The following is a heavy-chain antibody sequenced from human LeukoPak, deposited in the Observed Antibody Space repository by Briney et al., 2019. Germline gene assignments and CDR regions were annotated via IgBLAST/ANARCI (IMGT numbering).Heavy chain of an antibody. CDR2: IYSGGST. Sequence: GGSLRLSCAASGFSVSNNYMSWVRQAPGKGLEWVSVIYSGGSTFYADSVRGRFTISRDNSKNTLYLQMNSLRAEDTAVYYCASDSYSPEYFQHWGQGTLVTVSS. CDR1: GFSVSNNY. V-gene: IGHV3-66*01. D-gene: IGHD2-15*01. CDR3: ASDSYSPEYFQH. J-gene: IGHJ1*01.